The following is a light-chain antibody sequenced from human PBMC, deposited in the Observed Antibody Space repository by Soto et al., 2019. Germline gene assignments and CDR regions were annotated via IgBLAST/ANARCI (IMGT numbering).Light chain of an antibody. Sequence: DIQMTQSPPSVSASVGDRVTITCRASQVISNWLAWYQQKPGKAPQLLIYPASSLQSGVPSRFSGSGSGTDFTLTISSRQPEDFAIYYCQQANSLPLTFGGGTKVEIK. CDR2: PAS. CDR3: QQANSLPLT. V-gene: IGKV1-12*01. J-gene: IGKJ4*01. CDR1: QVISNW.